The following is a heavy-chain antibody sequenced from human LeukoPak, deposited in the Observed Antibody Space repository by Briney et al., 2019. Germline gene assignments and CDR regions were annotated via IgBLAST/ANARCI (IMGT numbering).Heavy chain of an antibody. V-gene: IGHV1-18*01. D-gene: IGHD3-22*01. CDR1: GYTFTSYG. J-gene: IGHJ6*02. Sequence: EASVKVSCKASGYTFTSYGISWVRQAPGQGLEWMGWISAYNGNTNYAQKPQGRVTMTTDTSTSTAYMELRSLRSDDTAVYYCARDKPYYYDSSGYSHGMDVWGQGTTVTVSS. CDR3: ARDKPYYYDSSGYSHGMDV. CDR2: ISAYNGNT.